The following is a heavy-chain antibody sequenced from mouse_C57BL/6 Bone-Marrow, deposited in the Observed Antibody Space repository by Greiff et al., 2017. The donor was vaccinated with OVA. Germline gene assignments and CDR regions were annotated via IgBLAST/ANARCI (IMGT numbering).Heavy chain of an antibody. CDR2: IDPSDSYT. J-gene: IGHJ3*01. V-gene: IGHV1-50*01. CDR3: ASAVFAY. CDR1: GYTFTSYW. Sequence: VQLQQPGAELVKPGASVKLSCKASGYTFTSYWMQWVKQRPGQGLEWIGEIDPSDSYTNYNQKFKGKATLTVDTSSSTAYMQRSSLTSEDSEVYYGASAVFAYWGQGTLVTVSA.